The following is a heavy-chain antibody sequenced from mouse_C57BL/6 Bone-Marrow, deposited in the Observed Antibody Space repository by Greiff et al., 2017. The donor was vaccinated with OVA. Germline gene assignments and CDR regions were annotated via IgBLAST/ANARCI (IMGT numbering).Heavy chain of an antibody. J-gene: IGHJ2*01. V-gene: IGHV1-55*01. CDR1: GYTFTSYW. CDR2: IYPGSGST. Sequence: QVQLQQPGAELVKPGASVKMSCKASGYTFTSYWITWVKQRPGQGLEWIGDIYPGSGSTNYNEKFKSKATLTVDTSSSTAYMQLSSLTSEGSAVYYCARSSNWEYYFDYWGQGTTLTVSS. CDR3: ARSSNWEYYFDY. D-gene: IGHD4-1*01.